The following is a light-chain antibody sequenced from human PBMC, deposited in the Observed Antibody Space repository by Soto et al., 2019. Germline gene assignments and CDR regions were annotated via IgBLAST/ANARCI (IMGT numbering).Light chain of an antibody. Sequence: DIVMTQSQDSLAVSLGERATINCKSSQSVLYSSNNKNYLAWYQQKPGQPPKLLIYWASTRESGVPDRFSGSGSGTDFTLTSSSLLAEDVAVYYCQQYYSTPFTFGPGTKVDI. CDR3: QQYYSTPFT. V-gene: IGKV4-1*01. CDR1: QSVLYSSNNKNY. J-gene: IGKJ3*01. CDR2: WAS.